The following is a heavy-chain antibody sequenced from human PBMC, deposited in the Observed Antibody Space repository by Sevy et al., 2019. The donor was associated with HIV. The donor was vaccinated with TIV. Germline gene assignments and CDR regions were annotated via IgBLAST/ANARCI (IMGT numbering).Heavy chain of an antibody. CDR1: GYTFTSYG. V-gene: IGHV1-18*01. CDR2: ISPYNGNT. D-gene: IGHD3-22*01. Sequence: ASVKVSCKASGYTFTSYGISWVRQAPGQGLEWMGWISPYNGNTNYAQKLQGRVTMTTDTSTSTAYMELRSLRSDDTAVYYCARDGWTYYYDSSGPTSYYYYGMDVWGQGTTVTVSS. J-gene: IGHJ6*02. CDR3: ARDGWTYYYDSSGPTSYYYYGMDV.